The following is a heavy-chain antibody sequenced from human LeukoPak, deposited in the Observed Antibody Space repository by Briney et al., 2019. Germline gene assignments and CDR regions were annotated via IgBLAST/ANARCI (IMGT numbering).Heavy chain of an antibody. CDR2: ISGSGGST. J-gene: IGHJ3*02. CDR3: AKGRNWNRNAFDI. V-gene: IGHV3-23*01. D-gene: IGHD1-1*01. Sequence: GGSLRLSCAASGFTFSSYAMTWVRQAPGKGLEWVSGISGSGGSTYFADSVKGRFTISRDNSQKTLYLQMNSLRAEDTAVYYCAKGRNWNRNAFDIWGQGTMLTVSS. CDR1: GFTFSSYA.